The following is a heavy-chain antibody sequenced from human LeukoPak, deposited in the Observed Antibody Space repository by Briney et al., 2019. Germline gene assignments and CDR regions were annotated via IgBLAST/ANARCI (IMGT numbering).Heavy chain of an antibody. CDR2: ISWNSGSI. CDR1: GFTFDDYA. Sequence: GGSLRLSCAASGFTFDDYAMHWVRQAPGKGLERVSGISWNSGSIGYADSVKGRFTISRDNAKNSLYLQMNSLRAEDMALYYCAKVRLGYSYGYGDDAFDIWGQGTMVTVSS. V-gene: IGHV3-9*03. J-gene: IGHJ3*02. D-gene: IGHD5-18*01. CDR3: AKVRLGYSYGYGDDAFDI.